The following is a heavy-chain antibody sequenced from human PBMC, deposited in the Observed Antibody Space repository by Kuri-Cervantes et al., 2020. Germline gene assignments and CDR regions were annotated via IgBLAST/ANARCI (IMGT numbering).Heavy chain of an antibody. CDR2: ISDDENNK. CDR1: GFTFSNYG. V-gene: IGHV3-30*03. D-gene: IGHD3-3*01. CDR3: ARDLRFSYYGMDV. J-gene: IGHJ6*02. Sequence: GESLKISCAASGFTFSNYGMHWVRQAPGKGLEWVAVISDDENNKHYADSVKGRFTISRDNSKNTLYLQMNSLRGEDTAVYYCARDLRFSYYGMDVWGQGTTVTVSS.